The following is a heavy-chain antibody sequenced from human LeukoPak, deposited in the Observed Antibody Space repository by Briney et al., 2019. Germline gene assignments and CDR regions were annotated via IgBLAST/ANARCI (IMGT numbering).Heavy chain of an antibody. CDR3: ARHYVFVSGGSSFDY. CDR1: QFIFSTYA. CDR2: ITSSGGST. J-gene: IGHJ4*02. V-gene: IGHV3-23*01. D-gene: IGHD3-16*01. Sequence: GGSLRLSCAASQFIFSTYAMSWVRQAPGKGLEWVSGITSSGGSTYYADSVRGRFTISKDNSKNTLYLQMNSLRVEDTAVYYCARHYVFVSGGSSFDYWGQGTLVTVSS.